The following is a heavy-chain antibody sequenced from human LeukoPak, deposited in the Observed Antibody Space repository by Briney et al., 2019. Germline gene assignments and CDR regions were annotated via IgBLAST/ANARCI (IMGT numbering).Heavy chain of an antibody. CDR3: ARKGAPRHAFDI. CDR1: GYTFSSYA. CDR2: ICGGGGST. V-gene: IGHV3-23*01. J-gene: IGHJ3*02. Sequence: GGSLRLSCPTSGYTFSSYATSWVRQAPGKGLEWVSTICGGGGSTYYADSVKGRFTISRDNSKNTLYVQMNSLRAADTAIYYCARKGAPRHAFDIRGQGTMVTVSS.